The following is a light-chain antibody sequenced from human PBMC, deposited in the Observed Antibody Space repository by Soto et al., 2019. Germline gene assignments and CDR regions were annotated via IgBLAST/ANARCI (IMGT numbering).Light chain of an antibody. CDR2: AAS. CDR1: QTISNY. Sequence: DIQMTQSPSSLSASVGDRVTITCRASQTISNYLNWYQQKPGKAPVLLIFAASSLQSGVPSRFSGSRSGRNFTLPISSLQPADSAIYYCQQTYSVPPTFGRGTKVEI. J-gene: IGKJ1*01. V-gene: IGKV1-39*01. CDR3: QQTYSVPPT.